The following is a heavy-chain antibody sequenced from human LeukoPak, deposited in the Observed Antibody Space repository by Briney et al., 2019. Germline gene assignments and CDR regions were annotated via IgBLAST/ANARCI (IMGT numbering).Heavy chain of an antibody. CDR1: GFTFSSYS. CDR3: ASELKDSSGYYYYTMDV. Sequence: GGSLRLSCAASGFTFSSYSMNWVRQAPGKGLEWVSVIYSSGSTYYADSVKGRFTISRDDSKNTLYLQMNSLRAEDAAVYYCASELKDSSGYYYYTMDVWGQGTTVTVS. D-gene: IGHD6-19*01. J-gene: IGHJ6*02. V-gene: IGHV3-53*01. CDR2: IYSSGST.